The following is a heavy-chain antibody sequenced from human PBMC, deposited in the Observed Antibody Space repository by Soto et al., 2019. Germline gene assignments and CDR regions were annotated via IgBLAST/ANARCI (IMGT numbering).Heavy chain of an antibody. CDR3: ASAYYYGSGSYPYYYGMGV. D-gene: IGHD3-10*01. CDR2: IYPGDSDT. CDR1: GYSFTNYW. J-gene: IGHJ6*01. V-gene: IGHV5-51*01. Sequence: LGESLKISCKGSGYSFTNYWIGWVRQMPGKGLEWMGIIYPGDSDTRYSPSFQGQVTISADKSISTAYLQGSSRKAADTAMHSCASAYYYGSGSYPYYYGMGVWRQRTRVRVSS.